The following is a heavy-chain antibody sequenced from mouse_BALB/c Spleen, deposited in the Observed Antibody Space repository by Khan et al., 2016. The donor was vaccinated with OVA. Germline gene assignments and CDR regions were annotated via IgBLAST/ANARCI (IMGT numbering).Heavy chain of an antibody. J-gene: IGHJ3*01. V-gene: IGHV5-6*01. CDR3: ARLAYYYDSEGFAY. D-gene: IGHD1-1*01. CDR2: VSTGGSYT. CDR1: GFTFSTYG. Sequence: EVELVESGGDLVKPGGSLKLSCAASGFTFSTYGMSWVRQTPDNRLEWVATVSTGGSYTYYPDSVKGRFTISRDNAKDTLYLQMNSLKSEDTAMLYCARLAYYYDSEGFAYWGQGTLVTVSA.